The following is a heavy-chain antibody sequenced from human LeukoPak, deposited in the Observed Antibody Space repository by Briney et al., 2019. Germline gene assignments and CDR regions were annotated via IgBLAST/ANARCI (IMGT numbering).Heavy chain of an antibody. Sequence: GGSLRLSCAASGFTFSSYGMSWVRQAPGKGLEWVANIKQDGSEKYYVDSVKGRGTISRDNVKNSLYLQMNGLRAEDTAVYYCAGVSYYVDDAFDIWGQGTMVTVSS. D-gene: IGHD3-10*01. CDR1: GFTFSSYG. CDR3: AGVSYYVDDAFDI. V-gene: IGHV3-7*01. J-gene: IGHJ3*02. CDR2: IKQDGSEK.